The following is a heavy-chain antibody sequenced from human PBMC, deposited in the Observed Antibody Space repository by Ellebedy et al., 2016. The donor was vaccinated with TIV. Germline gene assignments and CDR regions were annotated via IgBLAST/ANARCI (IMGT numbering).Heavy chain of an antibody. CDR2: IIGDGSNT. CDR3: AKDIGVAGTLGFVY. J-gene: IGHJ4*02. Sequence: GGSLRLSCAASGLSFSNYWMHWVRQAPGKGLVWVSRIIGDGSNTVYADSVKGRFTISRDNAKNAVYLQMNSLRAEDIALYYCAKDIGVAGTLGFVYWGQGTLVTVSS. CDR1: GLSFSNYW. D-gene: IGHD6-19*01. V-gene: IGHV3-74*01.